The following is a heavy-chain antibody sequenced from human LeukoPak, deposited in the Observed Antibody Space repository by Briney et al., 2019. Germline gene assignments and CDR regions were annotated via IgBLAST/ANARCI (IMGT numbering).Heavy chain of an antibody. D-gene: IGHD1-26*01. J-gene: IGHJ4*02. CDR3: AKDEYSGSPDY. CDR2: ISYDGSNK. Sequence: PGRSLRLSCAASGFTFSSYAMHWVRQAPGKGLEWVAVISYDGSNKYYADSVKGRFTISRDNSKNALYLQMNSLRAEDTAVYYCAKDEYSGSPDYWGQGTLVTVSS. V-gene: IGHV3-30*04. CDR1: GFTFSSYA.